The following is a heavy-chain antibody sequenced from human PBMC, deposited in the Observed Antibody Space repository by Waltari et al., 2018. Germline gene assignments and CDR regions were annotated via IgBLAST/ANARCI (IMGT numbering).Heavy chain of an antibody. CDR1: GFTFSSYG. D-gene: IGHD6-6*01. CDR2: IRYDGSKK. J-gene: IGHJ5*02. CDR3: AKAEYSSSSEVADP. V-gene: IGHV3-30*02. Sequence: QVQLVESGGVVVQPGGSLRPSCAASGFTFSSYGMHSVRQAPGKGVEWVAYIRYDGSKKYYADSVKGRFTIYRDNSKNTLYLQMNSLRAEDTAVYYCAKAEYSSSSEVADPWGQGTLVTVSS.